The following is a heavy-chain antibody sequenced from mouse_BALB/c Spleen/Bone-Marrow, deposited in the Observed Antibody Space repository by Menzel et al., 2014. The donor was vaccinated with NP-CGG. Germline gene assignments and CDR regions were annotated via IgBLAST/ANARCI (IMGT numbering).Heavy chain of an antibody. CDR3: ARFPMDY. V-gene: IGHV7-3*02. CDR1: GFTFTDYY. CDR2: IRNKANGYTT. Sequence: EVQRVESGGGLVQPGGSLRLSCATSGFTFTDYYMNWVRQPPGKALEWLGFIRNKANGYTTEYSASVKGRFTVSRDNSQSILYLQMNTLRAEDSATYYCARFPMDYWGQGTSVTVSS. J-gene: IGHJ4*01.